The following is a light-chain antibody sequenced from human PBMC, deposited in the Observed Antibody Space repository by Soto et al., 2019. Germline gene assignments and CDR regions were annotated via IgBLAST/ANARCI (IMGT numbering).Light chain of an antibody. J-gene: IGKJ2*01. CDR1: QSISYY. Sequence: DLQMTQSPSSLSASVGDRVSITCRASQSISYYLNWYQKKPGKPPKLLIYAASTLHSGVPSRFSGSGSGTDFTLTITSLQPEDFATYYCQQSYTTLYTFGPGTELEI. V-gene: IGKV1-39*01. CDR2: AAS. CDR3: QQSYTTLYT.